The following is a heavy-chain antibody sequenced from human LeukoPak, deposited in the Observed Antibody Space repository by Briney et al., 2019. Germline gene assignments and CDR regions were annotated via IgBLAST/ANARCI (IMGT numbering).Heavy chain of an antibody. Sequence: PGGSLRLSCAASGFTFSSYGMHWVRQAPGKGLEWVAVISYDGSNKYYADSVKGRFTISRDNSKNTLYLQMNSLRAEDTAVYYCARDQKGVRGVYYYYYGMDVWGQGTTVTVSS. CDR3: ARDQKGVRGVYYYYYGMDV. J-gene: IGHJ6*02. V-gene: IGHV3-30*03. CDR1: GFTFSSYG. D-gene: IGHD3-10*01. CDR2: ISYDGSNK.